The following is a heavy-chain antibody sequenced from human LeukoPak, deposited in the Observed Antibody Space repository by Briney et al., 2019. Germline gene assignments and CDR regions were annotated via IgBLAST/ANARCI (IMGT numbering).Heavy chain of an antibody. J-gene: IGHJ4*02. CDR1: GGSISSNSYY. CDR3: ARHNYDSSGYYPDY. Sequence: SETLSLTCAVSGGSISSNSYYWGWIRQPPGKGLEWIGSVYYSGNTYYNPSLKSRVTIPVDTSKNQFSLKLSSVTAADTAVYYCARHNYDSSGYYPDYWGQGTLVTVSS. V-gene: IGHV4-39*01. D-gene: IGHD3-22*01. CDR2: VYYSGNT.